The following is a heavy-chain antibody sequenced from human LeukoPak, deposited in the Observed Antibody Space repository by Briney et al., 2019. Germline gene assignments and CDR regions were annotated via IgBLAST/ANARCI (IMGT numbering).Heavy chain of an antibody. Sequence: SETLSLTCTVSGGSISSYYWSWIRQPPGKGLEWIGYIYYSGSTNYNPSLKSRVTISVDTSKNQFSLKLSSVTAADTAVYYCARTAAAVLGGFDPWGQGTLVTVSS. D-gene: IGHD6-25*01. CDR3: ARTAAAVLGGFDP. J-gene: IGHJ5*02. CDR1: GGSISSYY. V-gene: IGHV4-59*01. CDR2: IYYSGST.